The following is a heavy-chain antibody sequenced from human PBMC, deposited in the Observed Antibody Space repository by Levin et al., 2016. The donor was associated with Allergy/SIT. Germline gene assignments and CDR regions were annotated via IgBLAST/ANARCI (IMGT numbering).Heavy chain of an antibody. J-gene: IGHJ1*01. CDR1: GFSLRTTQVG. D-gene: IGHD2-8*02. V-gene: IGHV2-5*01. Sequence: SGPTLVKPTQTLTLTCTLSGFSLRTTQVGVGWIRQPPGKALQWLGILYWNSDERYSPHLKTRLSITRGTSGDQVVLRLTNADPTDTATYFCARIICTATICPTNANYFDQWGQGSLVTVSS. CDR3: ARIICTATICPTNANYFDQ. CDR2: LYWNSDE.